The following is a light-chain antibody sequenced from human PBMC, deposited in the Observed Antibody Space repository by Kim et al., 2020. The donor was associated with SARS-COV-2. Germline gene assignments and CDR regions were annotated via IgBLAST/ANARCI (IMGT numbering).Light chain of an antibody. CDR2: NSI. CDR1: SSNIGAGYD. V-gene: IGLV1-40*01. CDR3: QSYDSSLTGSGV. J-gene: IGLJ3*02. Sequence: QSVLTQPPSVSGAPGQRVTISCTGRSSNIGAGYDVHWYQHLPGTAPKLLIYNSINRPSGVPDRFSGSKSGTSASLAITGLQAEDEADYYCQSYDSSLTGSGVFGGGTQLTVL.